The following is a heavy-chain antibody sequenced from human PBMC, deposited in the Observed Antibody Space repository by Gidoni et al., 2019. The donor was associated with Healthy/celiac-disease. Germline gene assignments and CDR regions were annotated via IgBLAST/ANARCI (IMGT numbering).Heavy chain of an antibody. CDR2: ISYDGSNK. J-gene: IGHJ4*02. CDR3: AKDKNIDY. CDR1: GFTFSSYG. V-gene: IGHV3-30*18. Sequence: QVQLVESGGGVVQPGRSLRLSCAASGFTFSSYGMPWVRQAPGKGMEWVAVISYDGSNKYYADSVKGRFTISRGNSKNTLYLQMNSLRAEDTAVYYCAKDKNIDYWGQGTLVTVSS.